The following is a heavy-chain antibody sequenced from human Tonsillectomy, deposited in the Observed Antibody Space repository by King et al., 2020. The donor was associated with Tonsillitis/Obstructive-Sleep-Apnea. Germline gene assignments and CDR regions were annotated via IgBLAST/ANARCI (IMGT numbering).Heavy chain of an antibody. D-gene: IGHD6-6*01. V-gene: IGHV4-59*01. CDR3: ARGGSSSSSYYYYYYYMDV. Sequence: QLQESGPGLVKPSETLSLTCTVSGGSISSYYWSWIRQPPGKGLEWIGYIYYSGSTNYNPSLQSRVTISVDTSKNQFSLKLSSVTAADTAVYYCARGGSSSSSYYYYYYYMDVWGKGTTVTVSS. CDR1: GGSISSYY. J-gene: IGHJ6*03. CDR2: IYYSGST.